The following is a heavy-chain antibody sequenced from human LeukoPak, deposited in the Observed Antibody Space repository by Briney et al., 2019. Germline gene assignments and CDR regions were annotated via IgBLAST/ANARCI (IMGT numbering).Heavy chain of an antibody. CDR2: IGGRGGST. CDR1: GFTFSGFT. Sequence: GGSLRLSCAASGFTFSGFTMTWVRQAPGKGLEWVSAIGGRGGSTYYADSLEGRFTIARDNSKDMVYLQMNSLKVEDTAIYYCGKEGGAWGQGTKVTVSS. D-gene: IGHD3-16*01. V-gene: IGHV3-23*01. CDR3: GKEGGA. J-gene: IGHJ5*02.